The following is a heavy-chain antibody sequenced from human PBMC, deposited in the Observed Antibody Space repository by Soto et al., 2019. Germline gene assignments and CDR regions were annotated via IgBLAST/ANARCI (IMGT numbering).Heavy chain of an antibody. V-gene: IGHV1-69*13. CDR3: ATECSGGSCYSGSGYYYYGMDV. CDR2: IIPIFGTA. Sequence: AASVKVSCKASGGTFSSYAISWVRQAPGQGLEWMGGIIPIFGTANYAQKFQGRVTITADESTSTAYMELSSLRSEDTAVYYCATECSGGSCYSGSGYYYYGMDVWGQGTTVTVSS. CDR1: GGTFSSYA. J-gene: IGHJ6*02. D-gene: IGHD2-15*01.